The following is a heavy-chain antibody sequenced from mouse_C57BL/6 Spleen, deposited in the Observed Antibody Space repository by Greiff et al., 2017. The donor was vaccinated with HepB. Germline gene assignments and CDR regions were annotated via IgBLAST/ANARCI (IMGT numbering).Heavy chain of an antibody. CDR3: ARWGDSLAY. V-gene: IGHV1-72*01. CDR1: CYTFTSYW. Sequence: QVQLQQPGAELVKPGASVKLSCKASCYTFTSYWMNWVKQRPGRGLGWIGRIDPNSGGTKYNEKFKSKATLTVDKPSSTAYMQLSSLTSEDSAVYYCARWGDSLAYWGQVTLVTVSA. J-gene: IGHJ3*01. CDR2: IDPNSGGT. D-gene: IGHD2-13*01.